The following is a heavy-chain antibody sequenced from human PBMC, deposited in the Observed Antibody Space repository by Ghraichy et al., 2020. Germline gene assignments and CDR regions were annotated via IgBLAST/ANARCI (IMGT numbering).Heavy chain of an antibody. CDR1: GFTFSSYA. CDR2: ISGSGGST. Sequence: SCAASGFTFSSYAMSWVRQAPGKGLEWVSAISGSGGSTYYADSVKGRFTISRDNSKNTLYRQMNSLRAEDTAVYYCARFTVTKRYFDYWGQGTLVTVSS. V-gene: IGHV3-23*01. D-gene: IGHD4-17*01. J-gene: IGHJ4*02. CDR3: ARFTVTKRYFDY.